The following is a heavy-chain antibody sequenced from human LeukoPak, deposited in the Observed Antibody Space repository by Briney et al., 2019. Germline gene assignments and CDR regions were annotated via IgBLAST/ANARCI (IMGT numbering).Heavy chain of an antibody. Sequence: SETLSLTCSVSGDSISSGNYYWGWIRQPPGKGLEWIGNLYYSGTTYYNPSLKSRVTISVDMSKNQFSLKLSSVTAADTAVYYCARDLYYDSSGYYHFDYWGQGTLVTVSS. D-gene: IGHD3-22*01. CDR3: ARDLYYDSSGYYHFDY. CDR1: GDSISSGNYY. V-gene: IGHV4-39*07. CDR2: LYYSGTT. J-gene: IGHJ4*02.